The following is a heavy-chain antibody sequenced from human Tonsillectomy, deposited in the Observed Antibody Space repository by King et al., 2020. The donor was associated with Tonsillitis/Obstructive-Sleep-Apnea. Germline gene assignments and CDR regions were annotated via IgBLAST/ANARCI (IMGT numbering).Heavy chain of an antibody. CDR2: ISYSGWT. CDR3: VRDVGEEWLLYPRRFDH. J-gene: IGHJ4*02. D-gene: IGHD3-3*01. V-gene: IGHV4-61*01. CDR1: GCPVSSGRYY. Sequence: QLQESGPGLVRPSETLSLTCTVSGCPVSSGRYYWNCIRQPPGKGLECIGDISYSGWTNYNTSPKCLVTMSVDTSNNQFSLKLSSVTAADTAVYYCVRDVGEEWLLYPRRFDHWGQGTLVTVSS.